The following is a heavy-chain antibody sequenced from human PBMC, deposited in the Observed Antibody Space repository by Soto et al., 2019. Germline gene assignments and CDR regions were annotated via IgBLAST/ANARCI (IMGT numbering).Heavy chain of an antibody. V-gene: IGHV1-69*13. D-gene: IGHD5-12*01. CDR2: IIPIFGTA. CDR3: ARMRYGDGYNLRYYGMDV. Sequence: SVKVSCKASGGTFSSYAISWVRQAPGQGLEWMGGIIPIFGTANYAQKFQGRVTITADESTSTAYMELSSLRSEDTAVYYCARMRYGDGYNLRYYGMDVWGQGTTVTVSS. CDR1: GGTFSSYA. J-gene: IGHJ6*02.